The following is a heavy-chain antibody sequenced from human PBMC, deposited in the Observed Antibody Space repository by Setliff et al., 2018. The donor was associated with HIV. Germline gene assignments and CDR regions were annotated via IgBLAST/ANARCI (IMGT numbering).Heavy chain of an antibody. CDR2: IHYGGTT. CDR3: ARHANGPYGPFGDLLYFDY. Sequence: SETLSLTCTVSGGSISIHPFYWGWIRQPPGKGLEWIGSIHYGGTTYSNPSLRSRVTISLDTSKNQFSLKLTSVTAADTAVYYCARHANGPYGPFGDLLYFDYWGQGTLVTVSS. D-gene: IGHD2-21*02. CDR1: GGSISIHPFY. V-gene: IGHV4-39*01. J-gene: IGHJ4*02.